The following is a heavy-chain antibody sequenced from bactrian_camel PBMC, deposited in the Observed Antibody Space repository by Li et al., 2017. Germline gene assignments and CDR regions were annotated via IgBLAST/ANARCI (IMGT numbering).Heavy chain of an antibody. D-gene: IGHD3*01. CDR2: VNSGGST. J-gene: IGHJ4*01. Sequence: DVQLVESGGGLVQPGGSLKLSCAASGFTFSTYTMNWVRQAPGKGLEWVSSVNSGGSTYYADSVKGRFTISHDNAKNTMFLQMSSLKPEDTAMYYCASGFAWCENGKSYNYWGQGTQVTVS. CDR1: GFTFSTYT. CDR3: ASGFAWCENGKSYNY. V-gene: IGHV3S40*01.